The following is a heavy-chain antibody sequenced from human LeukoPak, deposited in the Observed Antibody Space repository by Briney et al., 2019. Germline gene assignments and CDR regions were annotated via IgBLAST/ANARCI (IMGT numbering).Heavy chain of an antibody. Sequence: SETLSLTCTVSGGSVTTHNWSWIRQPAGKGVEWIGCIYTSASTRYYPTIRSRVTISRDWSKKQFSLRLSSVTAADTAMYYCAATIILPAAMGFDYWGQGPLVTVSS. D-gene: IGHD2-2*01. CDR2: IYTSAST. CDR1: GGSVTTHN. V-gene: IGHV4-4*07. CDR3: AATIILPAAMGFDY. J-gene: IGHJ4*02.